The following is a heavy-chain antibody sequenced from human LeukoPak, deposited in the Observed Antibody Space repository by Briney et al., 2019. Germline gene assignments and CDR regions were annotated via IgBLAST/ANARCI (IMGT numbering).Heavy chain of an antibody. Sequence: SETXSLTCTVSGGSISSYYWSWVRQPAGKGLEWIGRIYTSGSTNYNPSLKSRVTMSVDTSKNQFSLKLSSVTAADTAVYYCAREPTPGIAVAGTLDYWGQGTLVTVSS. CDR3: AREPTPGIAVAGTLDY. CDR1: GGSISSYY. V-gene: IGHV4-4*07. CDR2: IYTSGST. D-gene: IGHD6-19*01. J-gene: IGHJ4*02.